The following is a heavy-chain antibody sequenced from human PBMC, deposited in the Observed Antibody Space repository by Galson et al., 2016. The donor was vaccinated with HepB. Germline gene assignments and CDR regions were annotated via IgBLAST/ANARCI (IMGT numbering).Heavy chain of an antibody. V-gene: IGHV3-13*01. CDR3: ARSGTYTNRIGMDV. CDR2: IGTKGGT. D-gene: IGHD3-10*01. J-gene: IGHJ4*02. CDR1: GFTFSTYD. Sequence: SLRLSCAASGFTFSTYDMHWVRQAKGKGLEWVSGIGTKGGTYYLDSSKGRFTISREDAKNSLHLQMTSLTAGATAVYYCARSGTYTNRIGMDVWGQGTLVTVSS.